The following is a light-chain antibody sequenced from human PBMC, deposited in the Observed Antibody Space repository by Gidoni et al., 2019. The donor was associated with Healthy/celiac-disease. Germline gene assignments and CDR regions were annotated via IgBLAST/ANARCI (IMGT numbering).Light chain of an antibody. CDR1: SSNIGAGYD. CDR2: GNS. J-gene: IGLJ3*02. CDR3: QSYDSSLSGKWV. Sequence: QSVLTQPPSVSGAPGQSVTISRTGISSNIGAGYDVNWYKQLPGTAPKLLIYGNSNRPSGVPDRFSGSKSGTAASLAITGLQAEDEADYYCQSYDSSLSGKWVFGGGTKLTVL. V-gene: IGLV1-40*01.